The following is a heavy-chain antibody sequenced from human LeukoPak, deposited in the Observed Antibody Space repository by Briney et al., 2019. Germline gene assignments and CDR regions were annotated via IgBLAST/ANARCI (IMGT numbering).Heavy chain of an antibody. D-gene: IGHD3-10*01. CDR3: AKDLSYGSLWFDP. CDR2: IWYDGSRT. CDR1: GFTFSSHG. Sequence: GGSLRLSCAASGFTFSSHGMQWVRQAPGKGLEWVALIWYDGSRTNYVDSVMGRFTISRDSSKNTLYLQMDNLRVEDTAVYFCAKDLSYGSLWFDPWGQGTLVTVSS. J-gene: IGHJ5*02. V-gene: IGHV3-33*06.